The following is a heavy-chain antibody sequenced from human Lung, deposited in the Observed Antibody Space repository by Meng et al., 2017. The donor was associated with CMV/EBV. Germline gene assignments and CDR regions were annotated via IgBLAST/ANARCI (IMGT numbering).Heavy chain of an antibody. Sequence: GEXXKISCAASGFTFGTYGMSWVRQAPGKGLEWVAVIYLGDRSTWYGDFVKGRFSIYTDDSKSTVYLQMNSLRAEDTALYYCAKNPVDYADPWGQGTLVTFSS. V-gene: IGHV3-23*03. CDR2: IYLGDRST. D-gene: IGHD4-17*01. CDR3: AKNPVDYADP. J-gene: IGHJ5*02. CDR1: GFTFGTYG.